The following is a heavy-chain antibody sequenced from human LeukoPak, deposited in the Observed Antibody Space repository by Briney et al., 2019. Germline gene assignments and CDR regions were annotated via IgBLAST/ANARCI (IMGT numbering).Heavy chain of an antibody. D-gene: IGHD6-13*01. V-gene: IGHV4-34*01. CDR3: ARDMGSSTWSRDYYYIDV. CDR2: INHSGST. Sequence: SETLSLTCAVSGGIFSGYYWTWIRQPPGKGLEWIGEINHSGSTNYNPSLKSRVSISVDTSTNQFSLKLTSVTAADTAAYYCARDMGSSTWSRDYYYIDVWGKGTTVTVSS. CDR1: GGIFSGYY. J-gene: IGHJ6*03.